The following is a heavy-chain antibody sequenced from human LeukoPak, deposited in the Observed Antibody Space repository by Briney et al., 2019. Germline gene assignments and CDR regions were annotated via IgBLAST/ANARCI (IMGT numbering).Heavy chain of an antibody. CDR2: ISHIGST. J-gene: IGHJ6*02. CDR1: GGSLSGDY. D-gene: IGHD6-19*01. Sequence: SESLSPTRAVYGGSLSGDYGSLIRQPPRKGVGWSGEISHIGSTNYNTTTKTRVTISVDTSKNQFSLKLSSVTAADTAVYYCARGPGAGSGWYTGRPHPGYYYYYYGMDVWGQGTTVTVSS. CDR3: ARGPGAGSGWYTGRPHPGYYYYYYGMDV. V-gene: IGHV4-34*01.